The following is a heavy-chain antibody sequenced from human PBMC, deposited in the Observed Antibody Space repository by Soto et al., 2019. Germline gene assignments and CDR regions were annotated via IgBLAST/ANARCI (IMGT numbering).Heavy chain of an antibody. CDR1: GGTFSSYA. D-gene: IGHD3-22*01. CDR3: ARPTTYYYDSSAPEGAFDI. J-gene: IGHJ3*02. Sequence: QVQLVQSGAEVKKPGSSVKVSCKASGGTFSSYAISWVRQAPGQGLEWMGGIIPIFGTANYAQKFQGRVTITADESTSTAYMELSSLRSEDTAVYYCARPTTYYYDSSAPEGAFDIWGQGTMVTVSS. V-gene: IGHV1-69*12. CDR2: IIPIFGTA.